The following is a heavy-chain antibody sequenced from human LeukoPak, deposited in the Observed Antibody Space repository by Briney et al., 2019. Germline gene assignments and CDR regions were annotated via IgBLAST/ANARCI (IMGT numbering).Heavy chain of an antibody. Sequence: ASVKVSCKASGYTFTSYDINWVRQATGQGLEWMGWMNPNSGNTGYAQKFQGRATMTRNTSISTAYMELSSLRSEDTAVYYCAAQAGSGSYVDYWGQGTLVTVSS. CDR2: MNPNSGNT. D-gene: IGHD1-26*01. J-gene: IGHJ4*02. CDR1: GYTFTSYD. CDR3: AAQAGSGSYVDY. V-gene: IGHV1-8*01.